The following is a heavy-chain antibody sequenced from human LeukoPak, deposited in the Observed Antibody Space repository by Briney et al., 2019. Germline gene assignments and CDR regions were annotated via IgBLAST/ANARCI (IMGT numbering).Heavy chain of an antibody. Sequence: EASVKVSCKASGYTFTSYGISWVRQAPGQGLEWTGWISAYNGNTNYAQKLQGRVTMTTDTSTSTAYMELRSLRSDDTAVYYCARAHLVVLVAADYYFDYWGQGTLVTVSS. CDR1: GYTFTSYG. CDR3: ARAHLVVLVAADYYFDY. D-gene: IGHD2-15*01. J-gene: IGHJ4*02. CDR2: ISAYNGNT. V-gene: IGHV1-18*01.